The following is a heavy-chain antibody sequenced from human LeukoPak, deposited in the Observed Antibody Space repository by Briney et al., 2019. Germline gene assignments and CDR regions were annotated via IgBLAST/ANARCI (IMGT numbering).Heavy chain of an antibody. Sequence: GGSLRLSCAASGFTFSDYYMSWIRQAPGKGLGWVSYISSSGSTIYYADSVKGRFTISRDNAKNSLYLQMNSLRAEDTAVYYCARVPTVTSTHDAFDIWGQGTMVTVSS. D-gene: IGHD4-17*01. J-gene: IGHJ3*02. CDR1: GFTFSDYY. V-gene: IGHV3-11*01. CDR2: ISSSGSTI. CDR3: ARVPTVTSTHDAFDI.